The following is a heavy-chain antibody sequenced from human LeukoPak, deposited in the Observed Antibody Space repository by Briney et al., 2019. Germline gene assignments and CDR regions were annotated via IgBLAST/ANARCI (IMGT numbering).Heavy chain of an antibody. J-gene: IGHJ4*02. CDR2: INHSGST. D-gene: IGHD4-17*01. CDR3: ARARTYGATEDY. Sequence: AETLSLTCAVYGGSFSGYYWGWIRQPPGKRLQWIGEINHSGSTNYNPSLMSRATILVDTSKNQFSLKLSSVTAADTAVYYCARARTYGATEDYWGQGTLVTVSS. V-gene: IGHV4-34*01. CDR1: GGSFSGYY.